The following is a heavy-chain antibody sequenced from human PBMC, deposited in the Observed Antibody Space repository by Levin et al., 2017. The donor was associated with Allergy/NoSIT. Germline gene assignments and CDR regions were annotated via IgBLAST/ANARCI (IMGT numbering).Heavy chain of an antibody. CDR3: ASAPGYSGFGDAFDF. J-gene: IGHJ3*01. CDR1: GDSFTSDGYS. CDR2: IYRSGES. D-gene: IGHD5-12*01. V-gene: IGHV4-30-2*01. Sequence: PSETLSLTCAVSGDSFTSDGYSWSWIRQPPGKGLEWVGYIYRSGESFYNPSLKSRVTMSIDKSKNQFSLKLTSVTAADTAVYFCASAPGYSGFGDAFDFWGQGLMVTVSS.